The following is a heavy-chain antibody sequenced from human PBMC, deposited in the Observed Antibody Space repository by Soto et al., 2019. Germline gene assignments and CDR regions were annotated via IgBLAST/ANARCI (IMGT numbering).Heavy chain of an antibody. V-gene: IGHV2-26*01. CDR1: GLSLSNARMG. Sequence: QVTLKESGPVLVKPTETLTLTCTVSGLSLSNARMGVSWIRQPPVQALQWQAHICSNDDKSYSTSLKNRLTISKDTSKSQVVLNMTNMDPVDTATYYCARIQWRVGGKVSYYYCMDVGGQGTTVTVSS. D-gene: IGHD6-19*01. CDR2: ICSNDDK. CDR3: ARIQWRVGGKVSYYYCMDV. J-gene: IGHJ6*02.